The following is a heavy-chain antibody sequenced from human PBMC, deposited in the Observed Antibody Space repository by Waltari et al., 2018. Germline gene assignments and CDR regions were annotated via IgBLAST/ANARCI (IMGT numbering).Heavy chain of an antibody. J-gene: IGHJ5*02. V-gene: IGHV4-34*01. D-gene: IGHD3-10*01. Sequence: QVQLQQWGAGLLKPSETLSLTCAVYGGSFSGYYWSWIRQPPGKGLEWIGEINHSGSTNYNPSLKSRVTIAVDTSKNQFSLKLSSVTAADTAVYYCARGPPTTSGSPTRGSYWFDPWGQGTLVTVSS. CDR3: ARGPPTTSGSPTRGSYWFDP. CDR2: INHSGST. CDR1: GGSFSGYY.